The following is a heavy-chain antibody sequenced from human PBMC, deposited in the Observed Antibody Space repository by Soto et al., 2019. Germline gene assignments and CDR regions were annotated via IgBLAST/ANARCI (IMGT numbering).Heavy chain of an antibody. CDR3: ARATGADKEDY. Sequence: GMSLKRSFSPTRFVSSLFWMSWLRQAPGKGLEWVASMNEYGSERYYVDSVKGRFTISRDNAKNSLYLQMNSLRAEDTAVYYCARATGADKEDYWGQGT. CDR2: MNEYGSER. V-gene: IGHV3-7*04. CDR1: RFVSSLFW. D-gene: IGHD3-10*01. J-gene: IGHJ4*02.